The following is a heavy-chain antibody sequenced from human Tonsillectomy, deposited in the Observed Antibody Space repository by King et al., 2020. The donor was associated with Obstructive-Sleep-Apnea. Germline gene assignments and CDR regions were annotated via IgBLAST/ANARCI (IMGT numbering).Heavy chain of an antibody. CDR1: GFTFSNYG. D-gene: IGHD6-13*01. Sequence: QLVQSGGGVVQPGRSLRLSCAASGFTFSNYGMHWVRQAPGKGLEWVAVIWYDGSNKNYADSVKGRFTISRDNSKNRLYLQMNSLRVEDTAVYYCAKENIVGGIAAAGMGYWGQGTLVTVSS. V-gene: IGHV3-33*06. J-gene: IGHJ4*02. CDR3: AKENIVGGIAAAGMGY. CDR2: IWYDGSNK.